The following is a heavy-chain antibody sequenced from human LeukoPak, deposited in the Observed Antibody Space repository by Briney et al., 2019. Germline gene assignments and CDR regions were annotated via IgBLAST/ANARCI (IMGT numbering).Heavy chain of an antibody. CDR2: INSDGSST. CDR3: ARDLPITMVRGTHFDY. D-gene: IGHD3-10*01. CDR1: GFTFSSYW. J-gene: IGHJ4*02. Sequence: GGSLRLSCAASGFTFSSYWTHWVRQAPGKGLVWVSRINSDGSSTVYVDSVKGRFTTSRDNAKNTLYLQMNSLRAEDTAVYYCARDLPITMVRGTHFDYWGQGALVTVSS. V-gene: IGHV3-74*01.